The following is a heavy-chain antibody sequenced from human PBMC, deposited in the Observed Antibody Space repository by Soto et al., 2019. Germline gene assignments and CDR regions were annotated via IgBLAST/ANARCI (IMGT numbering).Heavy chain of an antibody. D-gene: IGHD6-25*01. V-gene: IGHV3-21*01. CDR1: GFTFSSYS. CDR3: AREGSAAVSFYYYYYGMDV. J-gene: IGHJ6*02. CDR2: ISSSSSYI. Sequence: EVQLVESGGGLVKPGGSLRLSCAASGFTFSSYSMNWVRQAPGKGLEWVSSISSSSSYIYYADSVKGRFTISRDNAKNQLYLQMNSLRAEDTAVYYCAREGSAAVSFYYYYYGMDVWGQGTTVTVSS.